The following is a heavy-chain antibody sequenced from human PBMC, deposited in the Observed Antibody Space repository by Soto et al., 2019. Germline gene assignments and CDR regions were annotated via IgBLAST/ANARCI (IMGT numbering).Heavy chain of an antibody. CDR2: ISGSGGST. D-gene: IGHD3-10*01. V-gene: IGHV3-23*01. CDR1: GFTFSSYA. J-gene: IGHJ5*02. CDR3: AKDLLRITMVRAKSRADSNWFDP. Sequence: GGSLRLSCAASGFTFSSYAMSWVRQAPGKGLEWVSAISGSGGSTYYADSVKGRFTISRDNSKNTLYLQMNSLRAEDTAVYYCAKDLLRITMVRAKSRADSNWFDPWGQGTLVTVSS.